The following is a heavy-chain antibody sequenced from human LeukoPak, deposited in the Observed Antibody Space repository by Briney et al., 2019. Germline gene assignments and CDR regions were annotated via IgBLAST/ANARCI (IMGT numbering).Heavy chain of an antibody. V-gene: IGHV2-5*01. J-gene: IGHJ4*02. Sequence: GSGPTLVKPTQTLTLTCTFSGFSLSTSGVGVGWIRQPPGKALEWLALIYWNDDKRYSPSLKSRLTITKDTSKNQVVLTMTNMDPVDTATYYCAHIVGYDSSGYPSTWGQGTPVTVSS. CDR3: AHIVGYDSSGYPST. D-gene: IGHD3-22*01. CDR1: GFSLSTSGVG. CDR2: IYWNDDK.